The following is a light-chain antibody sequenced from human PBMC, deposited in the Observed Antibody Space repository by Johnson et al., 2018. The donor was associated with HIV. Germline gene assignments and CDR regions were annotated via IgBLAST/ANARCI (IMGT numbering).Light chain of an antibody. CDR1: SSNIGNNY. CDR3: ATWDRSLSIGGV. CDR2: DNN. J-gene: IGLJ1*01. Sequence: QSVLTQPPSVSAAPGQKVTISCSGSSSNIGNNYVSWYQQLPGTAPKLLIYDNNKRPSGIPDRFSGSKSGTSATLGITGLQTGDEADYYCATWDRSLSIGGVFGTCTKVTVL. V-gene: IGLV1-51*01.